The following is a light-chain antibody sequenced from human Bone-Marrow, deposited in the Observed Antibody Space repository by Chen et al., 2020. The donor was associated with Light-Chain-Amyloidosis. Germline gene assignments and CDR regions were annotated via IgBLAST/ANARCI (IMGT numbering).Light chain of an antibody. Sequence: SYVLTQPSSVSVAPGQTATIDCGGNNIGSTSVHWYQQTPGQAPLLVVYDDSDRPSGIPARLSGSNSGTTATLTISRVEAGDEADYYCQVWDRSSDRPVFGGGTKLTVL. J-gene: IGLJ3*02. CDR2: DDS. CDR1: NIGSTS. V-gene: IGLV3-21*02. CDR3: QVWDRSSDRPV.